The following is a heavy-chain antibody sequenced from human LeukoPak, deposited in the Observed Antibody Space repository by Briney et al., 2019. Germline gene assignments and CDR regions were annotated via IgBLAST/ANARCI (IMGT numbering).Heavy chain of an antibody. CDR2: IYYSGST. J-gene: IGHJ5*02. Sequence: SETLSLTCTVSGGSISSGGYYWSWIRQHPGKGLEWIGYIYYSGSTYYNPSLKSRVTISVDTSKNQFSLKLSSVTAADTAVYYCARERPFHNWFDPWGQGTLVTVSS. V-gene: IGHV4-31*03. CDR3: ARERPFHNWFDP. CDR1: GGSISSGGYY.